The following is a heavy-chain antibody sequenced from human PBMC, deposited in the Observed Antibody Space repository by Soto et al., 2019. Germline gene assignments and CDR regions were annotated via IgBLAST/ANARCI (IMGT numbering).Heavy chain of an antibody. D-gene: IGHD6-6*01. V-gene: IGHV4-59*01. J-gene: IGHJ6*03. CDR2: IYYSGST. CDR1: GGSISSYY. CDR3: ARGRSSSSVDYYYYYMAV. Sequence: SEMLSLTCTVSGGSISSYYWSWIRQPPGKGLEWIGYIYYSGSTNYNPSLKSRVTISVDTSKNQFSLKLSSVTAADTAVYYCARGRSSSSVDYYYYYMAVWGKGTTVTVSS.